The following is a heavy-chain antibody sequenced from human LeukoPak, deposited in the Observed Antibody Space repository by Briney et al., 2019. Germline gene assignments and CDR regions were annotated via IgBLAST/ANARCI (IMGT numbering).Heavy chain of an antibody. V-gene: IGHV3-74*01. Sequence: GGSLRLSCAASGFTFSSYWMHWARQAPGKGLVWVSRINTDGSSTSYADSVKGRFTISGDNAKNTLYLQMNSLRADDTAVYYCARGASARQDFWGQGTLVTVSS. D-gene: IGHD2-2*01. CDR3: ARGASARQDF. CDR2: INTDGSST. J-gene: IGHJ4*02. CDR1: GFTFSSYW.